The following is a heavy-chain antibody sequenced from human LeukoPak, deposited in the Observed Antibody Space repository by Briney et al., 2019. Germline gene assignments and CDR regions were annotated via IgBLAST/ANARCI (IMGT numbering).Heavy chain of an antibody. CDR3: ARCSGGSCEQGWFDP. D-gene: IGHD2-15*01. V-gene: IGHV4-59*01. Sequence: SETLSLTCTVSGGSISSYYWSWIRQPPGKGLEWIGYIYYSGSTNYNPSLKNRVTISVDTSKNQFSLKLSSVTAADTAVYYCARCSGGSCEQGWFDPWGQGTLVTVSS. CDR1: GGSISSYY. J-gene: IGHJ5*02. CDR2: IYYSGST.